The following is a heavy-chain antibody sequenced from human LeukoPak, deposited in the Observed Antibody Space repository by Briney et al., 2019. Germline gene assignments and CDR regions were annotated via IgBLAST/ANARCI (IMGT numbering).Heavy chain of an antibody. D-gene: IGHD3-22*01. CDR2: IWYDGRNK. CDR1: RFTFSSYG. CDR3: ARDRGSSGYHDALDI. V-gene: IGHV3-33*01. J-gene: IGHJ3*02. Sequence: GGSLRLSCAASRFTFSSYGMHWVRQAPGRGLEWVALIWYDGRNKYYADSVKGRFTISRDNSKNTLSLQLNSLRDEDTAVYYCARDRGSSGYHDALDIWGQGTMVTVSA.